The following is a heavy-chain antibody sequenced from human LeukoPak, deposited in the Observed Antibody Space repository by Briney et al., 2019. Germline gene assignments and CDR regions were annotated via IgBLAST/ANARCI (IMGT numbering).Heavy chain of an antibody. D-gene: IGHD3-9*01. CDR2: INPNSGGT. CDR1: GYTFTGYY. V-gene: IGHV1-2*02. J-gene: IGHJ5*02. CDR3: ARKYDILTGYDNWFDP. Sequence: ASVKVSCKASGYTFTGYYMHWVRQAPGQGLEWMGWINPNSGGTNYAQKFQGRVTMTGDTSISTGYMELSSLRSDDTAVYFCARKYDILTGYDNWFDPWGQGTLVTVSS.